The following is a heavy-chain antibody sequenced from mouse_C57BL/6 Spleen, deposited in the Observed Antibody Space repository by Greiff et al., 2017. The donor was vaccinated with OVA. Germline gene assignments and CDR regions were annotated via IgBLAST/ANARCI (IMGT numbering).Heavy chain of an antibody. CDR1: GFTFSSYA. Sequence: EVQGVESGEGLVKPGGSLKLSCAASGFTFSSYAMPWVRQTPEKRLEWVAYISSGGDYIYYADTVKGRFTISRDNARNTLYLQMSSLKSEDTAMYYCTRDLPLEFADWGQGTLVTVSA. J-gene: IGHJ3*01. V-gene: IGHV5-9-1*02. CDR3: TRDLPLEFAD. CDR2: ISSGGDYI.